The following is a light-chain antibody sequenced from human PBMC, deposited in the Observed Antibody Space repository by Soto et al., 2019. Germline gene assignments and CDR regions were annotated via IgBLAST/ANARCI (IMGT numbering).Light chain of an antibody. Sequence: EIAVNQSPSAVPVSAGESGSLSCRASQSVSSNLAWYQQKPGQAPRLLIYAASARATGIPARFSGSGSGTDFTLTISSRKPEDFAVYYCQQYAKLLYTLGQGTKVDIK. CDR3: QQYAKLLYT. CDR1: QSVSSN. J-gene: IGKJ2*01. CDR2: AAS. V-gene: IGKV3-15*01.